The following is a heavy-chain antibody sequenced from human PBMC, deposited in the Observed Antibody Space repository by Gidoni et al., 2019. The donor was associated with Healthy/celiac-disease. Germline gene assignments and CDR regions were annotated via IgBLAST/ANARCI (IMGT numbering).Heavy chain of an antibody. D-gene: IGHD6-6*01. J-gene: IGHJ3*02. CDR1: GFSFNNAW. CDR3: TLYSSSGDI. V-gene: IGHV3-15*07. CDR2: IKKKTDGGTT. Sequence: EVQLVESGGGLVKPGGSLRLSCAASGFSFNNAWMNWVRQGPGKGLEWVGRIKKKTDGGTTDYAAPVKGRFTISRDDSKNTLYLQMNSLKTEDTAVYYCTLYSSSGDIWGQGTMVTVSS.